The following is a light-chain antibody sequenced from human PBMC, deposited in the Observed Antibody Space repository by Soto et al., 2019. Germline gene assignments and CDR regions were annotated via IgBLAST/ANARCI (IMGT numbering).Light chain of an antibody. CDR3: CSYAGSSTWM. CDR1: NSDVGGYDL. CDR2: DVT. V-gene: IGLV2-23*02. J-gene: IGLJ3*02. Sequence: QSVLTQPASVSGSPGQSVTISCTGTNSDVGGYDLVSWYQQHPGKAPKLMISDVTKRPSGVSIRFSGSKSGNTASLTISGLQAEDEADYYCCSYAGSSTWMFGGGTKLTVL.